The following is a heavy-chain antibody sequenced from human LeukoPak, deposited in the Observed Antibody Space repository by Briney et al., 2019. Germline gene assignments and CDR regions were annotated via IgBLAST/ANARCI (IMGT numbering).Heavy chain of an antibody. D-gene: IGHD5-18*01. CDR2: ISYDGSNK. CDR3: ARGQLWLRVDY. V-gene: IGHV3-30*04. Sequence: GGSPRLSCAAPGFTFSSFAMHWVRQAPGKGLEWVAVISYDGSNKYYADSVKGRFTISRDNSKNTLYLQMNSLRAEDTAVYYCARGQLWLRVDYWGQGTLVTVSS. CDR1: GFTFSSFA. J-gene: IGHJ4*02.